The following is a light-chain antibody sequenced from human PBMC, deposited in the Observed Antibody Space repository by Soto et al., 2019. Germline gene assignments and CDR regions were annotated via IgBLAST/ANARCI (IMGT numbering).Light chain of an antibody. CDR3: GSWDSSLSAYV. V-gene: IGLV2-14*01. Sequence: QSVLTQPASVSGSPGQSITISCTGTSSDVGGYNYVSWYQQHPGKAPKLMIFEVSYRPSGVSNRFSGSKSGNTASLTISGLQAEDEADYYCGSWDSSLSAYVFGTGTKLTVL. CDR1: SSDVGGYNY. CDR2: EVS. J-gene: IGLJ1*01.